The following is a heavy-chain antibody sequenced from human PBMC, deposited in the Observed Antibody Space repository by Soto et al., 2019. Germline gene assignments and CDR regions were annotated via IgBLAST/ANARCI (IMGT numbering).Heavy chain of an antibody. D-gene: IGHD6-19*01. CDR1: GFTFSSYA. V-gene: IGHV3-23*01. J-gene: IGHJ4*02. Sequence: GGSLRLSCVASGFTFSSYALSWVRQAPGKGLEWVSAISGRGGSTYYADSVKGRFTISRDNSKNTLYLQMNSLRAEDTAVYYCAKSSSGWYQFDYWGQGTLVTVSS. CDR2: ISGRGGST. CDR3: AKSSSGWYQFDY.